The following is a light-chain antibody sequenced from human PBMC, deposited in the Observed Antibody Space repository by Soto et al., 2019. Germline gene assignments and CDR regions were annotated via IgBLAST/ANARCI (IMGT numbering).Light chain of an antibody. CDR2: DAS. CDR3: QQRSNLVT. Sequence: EIVLTQSPATLSLSPGERATLSCRASQSVSNYLAWYQQKPGQGPRLLIYDASNRATGIPGRFSGSGSGTDFTRTISRLEPEDSAVYYCQQRSNLVTFGGGTKVEIK. V-gene: IGKV3-11*01. J-gene: IGKJ4*01. CDR1: QSVSNY.